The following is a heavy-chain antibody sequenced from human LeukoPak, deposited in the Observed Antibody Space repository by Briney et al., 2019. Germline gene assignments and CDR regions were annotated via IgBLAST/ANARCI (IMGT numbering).Heavy chain of an antibody. J-gene: IGHJ3*02. CDR3: AREGPRGTGPGAFDI. D-gene: IGHD1-1*01. Sequence: SQTLSLTCTVSGDSISSGGYYWSWIRQPPGRGLEWIGYIYYSGSTNYNPSLKSRVTISVDTSKNQFSLKLSSVTAADTAVYYCAREGPRGTGPGAFDIWGQGTMVTVSS. CDR2: IYYSGST. CDR1: GDSISSGGYY. V-gene: IGHV4-61*08.